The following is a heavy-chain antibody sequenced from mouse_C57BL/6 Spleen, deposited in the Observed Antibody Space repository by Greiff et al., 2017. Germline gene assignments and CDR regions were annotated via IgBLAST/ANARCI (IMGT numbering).Heavy chain of an antibody. CDR2: IYPGSGNT. Sequence: QVQLQQSGAELVRPGASVKLSCKASGYTFTDYYINWVQQRPGQGLEWIARIYPGSGNTYYNEKFKGKATLTAEKSSSTAYMQLSSLTSEDSAVYFCARDGNLDYWGQGTTLTVSS. CDR3: ARDGNLDY. V-gene: IGHV1-76*01. CDR1: GYTFTDYY. J-gene: IGHJ2*01. D-gene: IGHD1-1*01.